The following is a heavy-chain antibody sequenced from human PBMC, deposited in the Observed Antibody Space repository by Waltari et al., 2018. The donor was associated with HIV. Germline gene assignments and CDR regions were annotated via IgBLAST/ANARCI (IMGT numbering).Heavy chain of an antibody. D-gene: IGHD3-10*01. CDR1: GFTFSGYW. Sequence: EVQLVESGGGLVQPGGSLRLSCAASGFTFSGYWVVWVRQAPGKGLEWVANINQDGSEKYYVDSVNGRFTISRDNAENSLYLQMNSLRAEDTAVYYCARGGFYGSGSKVNWGQGTLVTVSS. CDR2: INQDGSEK. CDR3: ARGGFYGSGSKVN. V-gene: IGHV3-7*04. J-gene: IGHJ4*02.